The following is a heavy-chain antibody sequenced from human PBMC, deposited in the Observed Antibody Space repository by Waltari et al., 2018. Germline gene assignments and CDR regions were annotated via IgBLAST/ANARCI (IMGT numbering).Heavy chain of an antibody. CDR2: IDNNGNT. Sequence: QVQLQESGPGLVKPSGTLSLTCVVSGGSISSSTWWTWVRQPPGKGLEGIGEIDNNGNTNKKPSLKSRVAISVEKSKNQGSQKLRSVTAADTAVYDGARVIRGATDDYSYAMDVWGQGITVTVSS. CDR3: ARVIRGATDDYSYAMDV. V-gene: IGHV4-4*02. D-gene: IGHD3-10*01. J-gene: IGHJ6*02. CDR1: GGSISSSTW.